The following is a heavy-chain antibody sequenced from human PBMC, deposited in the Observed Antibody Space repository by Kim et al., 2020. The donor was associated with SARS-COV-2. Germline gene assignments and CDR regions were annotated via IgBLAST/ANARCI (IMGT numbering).Heavy chain of an antibody. CDR1: GLTISDHY. Sequence: GGSLRLSCAVSGLTISDHYIDWVRQAPGKGLEWVGRTRNKAKSYTTNYAASVKGRFAISRDDSKNSVYLQMNSLQTEDTAAYYCVSLVAGVNEYWGQGTL. J-gene: IGHJ4*02. V-gene: IGHV3-72*01. CDR2: TRNKAKSYTT. D-gene: IGHD2-8*02. CDR3: VSLVAGVNEY.